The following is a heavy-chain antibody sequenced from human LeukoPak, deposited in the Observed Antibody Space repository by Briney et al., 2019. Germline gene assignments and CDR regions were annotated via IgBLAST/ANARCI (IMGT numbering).Heavy chain of an antibody. CDR1: GGSFSGYY. D-gene: IGHD6-6*01. J-gene: IGHJ4*02. CDR3: ARAARLDVCYFDY. V-gene: IGHV4-34*01. CDR2: INHSGST. Sequence: SETLSLTCAVYGGSFSGYYWSWIRQPPGKGLEWIGEINHSGSTNYNPSLKSRVTISVDTSKNQFSLKLSSVTAADTAVYYCARAARLDVCYFDYWGQGTLVTVSS.